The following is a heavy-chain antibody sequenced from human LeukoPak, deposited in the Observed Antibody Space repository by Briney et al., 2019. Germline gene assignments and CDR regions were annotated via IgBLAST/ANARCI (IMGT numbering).Heavy chain of an antibody. D-gene: IGHD1-14*01. CDR2: IYHSGST. J-gene: IGHJ4*02. CDR3: ASERSNRVIDY. Sequence: SETLSLTCTVSGGSISSGDYYWSWIRQPPGKGLEWIGYIYHSGSTYYNPSLKSRVTISVDRSKNQFSLKLSSVTAADTAVYYCASERSNRVIDYWGQGTLVTVSS. CDR1: GGSISSGDYY. V-gene: IGHV4-30-2*01.